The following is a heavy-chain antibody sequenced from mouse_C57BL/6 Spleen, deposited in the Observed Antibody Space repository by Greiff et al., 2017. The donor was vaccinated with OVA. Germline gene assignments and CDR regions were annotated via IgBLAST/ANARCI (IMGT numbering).Heavy chain of an antibody. CDR3: ARELDSSGLYYYAMDY. CDR2: INPGSGGT. J-gene: IGHJ4*01. D-gene: IGHD3-2*02. CDR1: GYAFTNYL. Sequence: VKLVESGAELVRPGTSVKVSCKASGYAFTNYLIEWVKQRPGQGLEWIGVINPGSGGTNYNEKFKGKATLTADKSSSTAYMQLSSLTSEDSAVYFCARELDSSGLYYYAMDYWGQGTSVTVSS. V-gene: IGHV1-54*01.